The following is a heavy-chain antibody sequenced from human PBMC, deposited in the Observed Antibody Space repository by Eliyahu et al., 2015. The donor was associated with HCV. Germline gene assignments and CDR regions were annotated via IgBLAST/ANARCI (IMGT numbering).Heavy chain of an antibody. CDR2: ISGSGGST. V-gene: IGHV3-23*01. J-gene: IGHJ5*02. CDR1: GFTFSSYA. Sequence: EVQLLESGGGLVQPGGSLRLSCAASGFTFSSYAMXWVRQAPGKGLEWVSAISGSGGSTYYADSVKGRFTISRDNSKNTLYLQMNSLRAEDTAVYYCAKPPSYCGGDCYSFPGGWFDPWGQGTLVTVSS. CDR3: AKPPSYCGGDCYSFPGGWFDP. D-gene: IGHD2-21*02.